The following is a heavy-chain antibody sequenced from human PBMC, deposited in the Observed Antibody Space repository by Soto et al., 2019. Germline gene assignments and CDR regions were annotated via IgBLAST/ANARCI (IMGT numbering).Heavy chain of an antibody. D-gene: IGHD2-15*01. CDR3: ARNIKRYFYYGMDV. V-gene: IGHV3-9*01. J-gene: IGHJ6*02. Sequence: GGSLRISCAASGFIFDDYGMHWVRQAPGKGLEWVSGISWNSGSLAYAGSVKGRFAISRGNAKNSLYLQMNSLRAEDTALYYCARNIKRYFYYGMDVWGQGTTVTVPS. CDR1: GFIFDDYG. CDR2: ISWNSGSL.